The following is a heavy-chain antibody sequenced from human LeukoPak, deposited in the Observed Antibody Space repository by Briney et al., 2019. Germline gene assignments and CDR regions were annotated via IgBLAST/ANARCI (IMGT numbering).Heavy chain of an antibody. Sequence: GGSLRLSCAASGFTVSSYAMSLVRQAAGKGLEWVSTFSGSGGSTYYADSVKGRFTISRDNSKNTLYLQVNTLRAEDTAVYYCARGSSPNYDFWSGYPGNDAFDIWGQGAMVTVSS. J-gene: IGHJ3*02. CDR2: FSGSGGST. V-gene: IGHV3-23*01. CDR3: ARGSSPNYDFWSGYPGNDAFDI. CDR1: GFTVSSYA. D-gene: IGHD3-3*01.